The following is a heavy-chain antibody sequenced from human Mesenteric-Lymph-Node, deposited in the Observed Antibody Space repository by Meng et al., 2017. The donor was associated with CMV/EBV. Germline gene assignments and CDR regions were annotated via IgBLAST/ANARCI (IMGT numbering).Heavy chain of an antibody. V-gene: IGHV3-23*01. J-gene: IGHJ4*02. CDR3: ARVQWLVNYFDY. Sequence: GGSLRLSCATSGFTFSDYPMTWVRQAPGKGLEWVASVSDRGVSTYYADSVKGRFTVSRDNSKNTLYLQMSSLRPEDTAIYNCARVQWLVNYFDYWGQETLVTVSS. CDR2: VSDRGVST. D-gene: IGHD6-19*01. CDR1: GFTFSDYP.